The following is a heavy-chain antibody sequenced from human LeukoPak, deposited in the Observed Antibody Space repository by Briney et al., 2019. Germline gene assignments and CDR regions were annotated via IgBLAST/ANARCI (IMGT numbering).Heavy chain of an antibody. J-gene: IGHJ5*02. CDR3: TRHESGYCSSTSCLNWFDP. D-gene: IGHD2-2*01. V-gene: IGHV3-73*01. Sequence: PGGSLKLSCAASGFTFSGSAMHWVRQASGKGLEWVCRIRSKANSYATAYAASVKGRFTIPRDDSKHTAYLQMNSLKTEDTAVYYCTRHESGYCSSTSCLNWFDPWGQGTLVTVSS. CDR1: GFTFSGSA. CDR2: IRSKANSYAT.